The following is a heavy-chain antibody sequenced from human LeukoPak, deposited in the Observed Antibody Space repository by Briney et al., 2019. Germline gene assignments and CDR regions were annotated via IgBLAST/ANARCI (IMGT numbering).Heavy chain of an antibody. CDR3: ARAKRYYYDSSGSQSFYFDY. CDR2: ISAFNGYT. J-gene: IGHJ4*02. V-gene: IGHV1-18*01. D-gene: IGHD3-22*01. CDR1: VYTFTSFG. Sequence: ASVKVSCKASVYTFTSFGISWVRQAPGQGLEWMGWISAFNGYTNYAQKLQGRVSMTTDTSTGTAYMELRSLRSDDTAVYYCARAKRYYYDSSGSQSFYFDYWGQGTLVTVSS.